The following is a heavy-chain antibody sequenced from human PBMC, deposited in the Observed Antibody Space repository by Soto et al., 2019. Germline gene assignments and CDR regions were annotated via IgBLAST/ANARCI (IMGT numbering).Heavy chain of an antibody. J-gene: IGHJ4*02. D-gene: IGHD2-21*01. CDR1: GFTFSSNA. CDR3: AKVFGTYSVDH. CDR2: IGSSGATT. V-gene: IGHV3-23*01. Sequence: EVQLLESGGGVVQPGGSLRLSCAASGFTFSSNAMSWVRQAPGKGLEWVSAIGSSGATTYYADSVKGRFTISRDNSKNTVYLQMNSLRVEDTAVYYCAKVFGTYSVDHWGQGTLVAVAS.